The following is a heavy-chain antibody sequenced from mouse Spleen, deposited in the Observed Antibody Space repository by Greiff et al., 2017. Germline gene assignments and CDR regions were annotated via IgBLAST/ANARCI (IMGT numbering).Heavy chain of an antibody. V-gene: IGHV7-3*02. CDR3: AREDYDYDVAMDY. Sequence: EVHVVESGGGLVQPGGSLRLSCATSGFTFTDYYMSWVRQPPGKALEWLGFIRNKANGYTTEYSASVKGRFTISSDNSQSILYLQMNTLRAEDSATYYCAREDYDYDVAMDYWGQGTSVTVSS. CDR2: IRNKANGYTT. J-gene: IGHJ4*01. D-gene: IGHD2-4*01. CDR1: GFTFTDYY.